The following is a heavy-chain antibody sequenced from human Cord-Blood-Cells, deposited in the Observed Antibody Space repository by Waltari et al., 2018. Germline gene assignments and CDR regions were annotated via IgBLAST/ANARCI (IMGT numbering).Heavy chain of an antibody. CDR3: ARGHYDILTGPDAFDI. Sequence: QVQLVQSGAEVKKPGASVKVSCKASGYTFTTYGISWVRQAPAQGLEGMGWISAYNGNTNYAQKLQGRVTMTTDTSTSTAYMELRSLRSDDTAVYYCARGHYDILTGPDAFDIWGQGTMVTVSS. D-gene: IGHD3-9*01. V-gene: IGHV1-18*04. CDR1: GYTFTTYG. J-gene: IGHJ3*02. CDR2: ISAYNGNT.